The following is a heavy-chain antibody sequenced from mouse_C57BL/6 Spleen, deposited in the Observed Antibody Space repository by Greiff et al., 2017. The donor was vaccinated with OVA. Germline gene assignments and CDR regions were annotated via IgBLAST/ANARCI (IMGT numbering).Heavy chain of an antibody. CDR2: IRSKSNNYAT. CDR1: GFSFNTYA. J-gene: IGHJ3*01. Sequence: EVQLQESGGGLVQPKGSLKLSCAASGFSFNTYAMNWVRQAPGKGLEWVARIRSKSNNYATYYADSVKDRFTISRDDSESMLYLQMNNLKTEDTAMYYCVRQGDGYYFAYWGQGTLVTVSA. V-gene: IGHV10-1*01. CDR3: VRQGDGYYFAY. D-gene: IGHD2-3*01.